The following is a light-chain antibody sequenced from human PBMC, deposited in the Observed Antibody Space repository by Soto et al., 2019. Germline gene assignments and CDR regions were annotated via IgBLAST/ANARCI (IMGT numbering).Light chain of an antibody. CDR3: QQRSNWPRGP. V-gene: IGKV3-11*01. CDR1: QSVSSY. CDR2: DAS. Sequence: EILLTQSPATLSLSPGERATLSCRASQSVSSYLAWYQQKPAQAPRLLIYDASNRATGIPARFSGSGSGTDFTLTISSLEPEDFAVYYCQQRSNWPRGPFGQGTKLEIK. J-gene: IGKJ2*01.